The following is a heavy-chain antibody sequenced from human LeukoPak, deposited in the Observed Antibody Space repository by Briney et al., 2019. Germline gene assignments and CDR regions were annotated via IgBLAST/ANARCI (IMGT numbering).Heavy chain of an antibody. Sequence: SETLSLTCTVSGGSISSSSYYWGWIRQPPGKGLEWIGSIYYSGSTYYNPSLKSRVTISVDTSKNQFSLKLSSVTAADTAVYYCARDLSLAAAGDFDYWGQGTLVTVSS. CDR1: GGSISSSSYY. J-gene: IGHJ4*02. CDR3: ARDLSLAAAGDFDY. V-gene: IGHV4-39*07. D-gene: IGHD6-13*01. CDR2: IYYSGST.